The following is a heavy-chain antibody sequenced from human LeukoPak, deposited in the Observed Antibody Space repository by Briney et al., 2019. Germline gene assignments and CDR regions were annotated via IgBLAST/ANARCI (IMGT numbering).Heavy chain of an antibody. D-gene: IGHD2-2*01. CDR2: IYSCGSI. V-gene: IGHV3-66*01. CDR1: GFTVSSNY. J-gene: IGHJ6*03. Sequence: GGSLRLSCAASGFTVSSNYMSWVRQAPGKGLEWVSIIYSCGSIYYADSVKGRFTISRDNSKNTLYLQMNSLRAEDTAVYYCARDRSVGSYCSSTTLDMDVWGKGTTVTVSS. CDR3: ARDRSVGSYCSSTTLDMDV.